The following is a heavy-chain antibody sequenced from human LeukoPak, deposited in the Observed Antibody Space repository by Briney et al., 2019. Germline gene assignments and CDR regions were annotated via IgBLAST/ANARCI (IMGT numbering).Heavy chain of an antibody. Sequence: ASVKVSCKASGYTFTGYYMHWVRQAPGQGLEWMGWINPNSGGTNYAQKFQGRVTMTRDTSISTAYMELSRLRSDDTAVYYCARTSSSGWFAFDIWGQGTMVTVSS. CDR2: INPNSGGT. CDR1: GYTFTGYY. V-gene: IGHV1-2*02. CDR3: ARTSSSGWFAFDI. D-gene: IGHD6-19*01. J-gene: IGHJ3*02.